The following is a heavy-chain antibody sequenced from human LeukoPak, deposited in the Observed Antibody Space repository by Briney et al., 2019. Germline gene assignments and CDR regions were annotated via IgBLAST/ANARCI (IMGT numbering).Heavy chain of an antibody. CDR1: GFTFDDYA. Sequence: GGSLRLSCAASGFTFDDYAMHWVRQAPGKGLEWVSGISWNSGSIGYADSVKGRFTISRDNAKNSLYLQMNSLRAEGTALYYRAKDVWNYGRAFDIWGQGTMVTVSS. J-gene: IGHJ3*02. D-gene: IGHD1-7*01. CDR3: AKDVWNYGRAFDI. V-gene: IGHV3-9*01. CDR2: ISWNSGSI.